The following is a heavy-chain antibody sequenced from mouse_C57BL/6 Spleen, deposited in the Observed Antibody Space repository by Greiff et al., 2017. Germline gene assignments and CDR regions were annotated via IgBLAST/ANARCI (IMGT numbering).Heavy chain of an antibody. D-gene: IGHD1-1*01. CDR1: GFSLSTFGMG. V-gene: IGHV8-8*01. J-gene: IGHJ3*01. Sequence: QVTLKVSGPGILQPSQTLSLTCSFSGFSLSTFGMGVGWIRQPSGKGLEWLAHIWWDDDTSYNPALKSRLTISKDTSKNQVFLKIANVDTADTATYYCARPTYYYGSSSAWCAYWGQGTLVTVSA. CDR2: IWWDDDT. CDR3: ARPTYYYGSSSAWCAY.